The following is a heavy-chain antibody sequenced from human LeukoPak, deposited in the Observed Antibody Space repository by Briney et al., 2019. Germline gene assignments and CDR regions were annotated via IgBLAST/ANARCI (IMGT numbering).Heavy chain of an antibody. V-gene: IGHV3-21*01. Sequence: TGGSLRLSCAASGYTFSSYSINWVRQAPGKGLEWVSSISVRSNYIYYADSVRGRFSISRDDARDSLYLQMNSLRAEDTAVYYCAREAYYYYYMDVWGKGTTVTVSS. CDR1: GYTFSSYS. J-gene: IGHJ6*03. CDR3: AREAYYYYYMDV. CDR2: ISVRSNYI.